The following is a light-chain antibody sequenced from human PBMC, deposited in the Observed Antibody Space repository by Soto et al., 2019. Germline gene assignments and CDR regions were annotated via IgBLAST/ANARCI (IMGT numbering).Light chain of an antibody. CDR1: QSVSSN. J-gene: IGKJ1*01. Sequence: EIVMTQSPATLSVSPGERATLACRASQSVSSNLAWYHQKPGQAPRLLIYGASTRATGIPARFSGSGSGTEFTLTISSLQSEDFAVYYCQQYNNWPQTFGQGNKVEIK. CDR3: QQYNNWPQT. V-gene: IGKV3-15*01. CDR2: GAS.